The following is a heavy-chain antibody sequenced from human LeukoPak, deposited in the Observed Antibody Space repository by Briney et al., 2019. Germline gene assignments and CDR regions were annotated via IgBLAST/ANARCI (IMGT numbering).Heavy chain of an antibody. CDR1: GYSISSGYY. Sequence: PSETLSLTCTVSGYSISSGYYWSWIRQPPGKGLEWIGYIYYSGSTNYNPSLKSRVTISVDTSKNQFSLKLSSVTAADTAVYYCARGRPDCSGGSCYSSRDAFDIWGQGTMVTVSS. V-gene: IGHV4-61*01. D-gene: IGHD2-15*01. J-gene: IGHJ3*02. CDR2: IYYSGST. CDR3: ARGRPDCSGGSCYSSRDAFDI.